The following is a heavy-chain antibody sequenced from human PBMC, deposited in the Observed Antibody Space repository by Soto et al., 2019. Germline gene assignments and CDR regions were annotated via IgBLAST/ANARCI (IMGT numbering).Heavy chain of an antibody. V-gene: IGHV3-15*07. CDR3: NTHNRGGYCSGGSCFNYYYGMDV. CDR2: IKGETDGGTT. CDR1: GFRFSKAW. Sequence: GGSLRLSCAASGFRFSKAWINWVRQAPGKGLEWVGRIKGETDGGTTDYAAPVKGRFIISRDDSKNTLYLQMNSLKTEDTAVYYCNTHNRGGYCSGGSCFNYYYGMDVWGQGTTVTVSS. J-gene: IGHJ6*02. D-gene: IGHD2-15*01.